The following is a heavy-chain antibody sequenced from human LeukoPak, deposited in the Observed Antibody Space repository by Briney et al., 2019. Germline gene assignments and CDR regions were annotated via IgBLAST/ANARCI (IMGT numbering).Heavy chain of an antibody. J-gene: IGHJ5*02. D-gene: IGHD3-22*01. Sequence: GESLKISCKGSGYSFTSYWIGWVRQMPGKGLEWMVIIYTSDSDTRYSPSFQGQLTISSDKYISTAYLQQSNLKTSDTAMYYCERLEGMKVVDHNWFDPWGEGTLVTVSS. CDR1: GYSFTSYW. CDR3: ERLEGMKVVDHNWFDP. CDR2: IYTSDSDT. V-gene: IGHV5-51*01.